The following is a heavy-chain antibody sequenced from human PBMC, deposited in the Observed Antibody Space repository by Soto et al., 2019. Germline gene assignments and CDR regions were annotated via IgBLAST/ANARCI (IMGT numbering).Heavy chain of an antibody. D-gene: IGHD1-1*01. CDR3: ARRGGRNDWINYRFGMDV. Sequence: QVQLVQSGAEVKKPGSSVKVSCKASGGTFSSYAISWVRQAPGQGLEWMGGIIPIFGTANYAQKFQGRVTITADESTSTAYMELSSLRSEDTAVYYCARRGGRNDWINYRFGMDVWGQGTTVTVSS. V-gene: IGHV1-69*01. J-gene: IGHJ6*02. CDR1: GGTFSSYA. CDR2: IIPIFGTA.